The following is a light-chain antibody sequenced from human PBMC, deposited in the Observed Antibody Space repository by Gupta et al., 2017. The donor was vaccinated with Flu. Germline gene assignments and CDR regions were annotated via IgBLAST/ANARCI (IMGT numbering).Light chain of an antibody. CDR1: QSVRSY. Sequence: EIVLTQSPATLSLSPGERATLSCRASQSVRSYLAWYQQKPGQAPRLLIYDASNRDTGIPARFSGSGYGKDFTLTISSREQEDFAVYYCQQRSNWPPITFGGGTKVEIK. V-gene: IGKV3-11*01. J-gene: IGKJ4*01. CDR3: QQRSNWPPIT. CDR2: DAS.